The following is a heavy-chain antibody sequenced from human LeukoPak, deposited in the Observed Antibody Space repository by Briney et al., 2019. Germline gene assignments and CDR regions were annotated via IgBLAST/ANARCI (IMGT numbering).Heavy chain of an antibody. CDR2: MNPNGGNR. CDR1: GYTFISSD. CDR3: ARGLPTRGSSWFEP. V-gene: IGHV1-8*01. Sequence: GASVKVSCKASGYTFISSDINWVRQASGQGLEWLGWMNPNGGNRAYAPKFQGRVTMTRDTSTSTAYMELSSLNYDDTAVYYCARGLPTRGSSWFEPWGQGTLVTVSS. D-gene: IGHD3-10*01. J-gene: IGHJ5*02.